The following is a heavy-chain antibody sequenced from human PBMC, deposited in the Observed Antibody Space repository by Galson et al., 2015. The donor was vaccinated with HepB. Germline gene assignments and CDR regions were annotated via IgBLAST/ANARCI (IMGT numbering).Heavy chain of an antibody. J-gene: IGHJ4*02. Sequence: SVKVSCKVSGYTLTELSMHWVRQAPGKGLEWVGGFDPEDGETIYAQKFQGRVTMTEDTSTDTAYMELSSLRSEDTAVYYCATDPPGYYYDSSGSWGQGALVTVSS. D-gene: IGHD3-22*01. CDR1: GYTLTELS. CDR3: ATDPPGYYYDSSGS. CDR2: FDPEDGET. V-gene: IGHV1-24*01.